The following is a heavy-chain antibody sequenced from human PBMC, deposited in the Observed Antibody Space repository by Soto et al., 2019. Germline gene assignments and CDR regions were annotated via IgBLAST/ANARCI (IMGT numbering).Heavy chain of an antibody. J-gene: IGHJ4*02. CDR2: INPSGGST. D-gene: IGHD3-16*02. CDR3: AREGYYDYIWGSYRHFDY. Sequence: GASVKVSCKASGYTFTSYYMHWVRQAPGQGLEWMGIINPSGGSTSYAQKFQGRVTMTRDTPTSTVYMELSSLRSEDTAVYYCAREGYYDYIWGSYRHFDYWGQGTLVTVSS. CDR1: GYTFTSYY. V-gene: IGHV1-46*03.